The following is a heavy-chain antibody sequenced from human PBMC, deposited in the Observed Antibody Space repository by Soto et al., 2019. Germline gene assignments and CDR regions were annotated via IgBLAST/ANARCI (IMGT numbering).Heavy chain of an antibody. CDR2: IHSDGSST. CDR1: GFTFSYYW. J-gene: IGHJ3*01. V-gene: IGHV3-74*01. CDR3: ARGDRGAFDL. D-gene: IGHD1-26*01. Sequence: EVQLVESGGGLVRPGGSLRLSCAASGFTFSYYWMHWVRQAPGEGLVWVSRIHSDGSSTTYADFVKGRFIISSDNARNTVDLQMNSVRVEDTAVYYCARGDRGAFDLWGQGTVVTVSS.